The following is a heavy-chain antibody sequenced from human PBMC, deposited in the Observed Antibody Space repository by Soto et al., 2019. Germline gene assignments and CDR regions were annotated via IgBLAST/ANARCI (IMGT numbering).Heavy chain of an antibody. Sequence: QVQLQESGPGLVKPSQTLSLTCTVSGGSISVGVYYWNWIRQLPGKGPEWIGYTYHTGSTYYNPSLAGRVPLSVDPSKNQFSLRLSSVTAADTAVYYCARIGNPDASLYFDYWGQGTLVTVSS. D-gene: IGHD2-2*01. V-gene: IGHV4-31*03. CDR2: TYHTGST. CDR3: ARIGNPDASLYFDY. CDR1: GGSISVGVYY. J-gene: IGHJ4*02.